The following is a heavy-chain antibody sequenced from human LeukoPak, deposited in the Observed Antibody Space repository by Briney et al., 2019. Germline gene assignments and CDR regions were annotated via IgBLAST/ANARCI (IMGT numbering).Heavy chain of an antibody. CDR1: GFTFSNYA. D-gene: IGHD3-10*01. V-gene: IGHV3-64*01. CDR2: ISDNGAST. Sequence: GGSLRLSCAASGFTFSNYAMHWVRQAPGKGLQYVSAISDNGASTYYANSVKGRFTISRDNSKNTLHLQMGSLRAEDMAVYYCARAPHGSPGDYWGQGTLVTVSS. J-gene: IGHJ4*02. CDR3: ARAPHGSPGDY.